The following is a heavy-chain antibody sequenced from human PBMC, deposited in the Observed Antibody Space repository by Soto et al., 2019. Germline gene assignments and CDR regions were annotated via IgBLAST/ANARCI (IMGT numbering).Heavy chain of an antibody. Sequence: GESLKISCKGSGYSFTSYWIGWVRQMPGKGLEWMGIIYPGDSDTRYSPSFQGQVTISADKSISTAYLQWSSLKASDPAMYFWARQKRKRSAFDIWGQGTMVTVSS. CDR1: GYSFTSYW. V-gene: IGHV5-51*01. CDR3: ARQKRKRSAFDI. CDR2: IYPGDSDT. J-gene: IGHJ3*02.